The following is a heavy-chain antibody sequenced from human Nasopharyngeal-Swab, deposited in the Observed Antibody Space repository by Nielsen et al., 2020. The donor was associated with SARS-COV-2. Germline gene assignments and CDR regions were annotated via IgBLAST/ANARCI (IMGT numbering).Heavy chain of an antibody. J-gene: IGHJ6*03. D-gene: IGHD3-3*01. Sequence: SETLALTCTVSGGSISSGGYYWSWIRQHPGKGLEWIGYIYYSGSTYYNPSLKSRVTISVDTSKNQFSLKLSSVTAADTAVYYCARAGDFWSGWSANYYMDVWGKGTTVTVSS. CDR2: IYYSGST. CDR3: ARAGDFWSGWSANYYMDV. CDR1: GGSISSGGYY. V-gene: IGHV4-31*03.